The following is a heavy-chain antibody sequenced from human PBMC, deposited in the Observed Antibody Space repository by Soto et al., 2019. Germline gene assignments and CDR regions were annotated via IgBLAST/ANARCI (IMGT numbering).Heavy chain of an antibody. Sequence: QVQLVQSGAEVKKTGSSVKVSCKTAGGTFSTFGISWVRQAPGQGLEWMGGIIPFFGTAEYSQKFEDRITITADESTNTVYMDLRSLTSEDTAIYYCASTATMDAGAKYYYDFWGQGALVTVSS. CDR3: ASTATMDAGAKYYYDF. CDR1: GGTFSTFG. J-gene: IGHJ4*02. D-gene: IGHD3-16*01. CDR2: IIPFFGTA. V-gene: IGHV1-69*01.